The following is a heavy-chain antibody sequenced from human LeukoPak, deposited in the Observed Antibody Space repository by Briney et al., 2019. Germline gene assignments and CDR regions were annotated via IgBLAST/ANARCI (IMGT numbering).Heavy chain of an antibody. CDR3: ARRGDIVVVPAALDGHDY. CDR1: GFTFSSYG. D-gene: IGHD2-2*01. Sequence: GSLRLSCAASGFTFSSYGMNWIRQPPGKGLEWIGEINHSGSTKYNPSLKSRVTISVDTSKNQFSLKLSSVTASDTAVYYCARRGDIVVVPAALDGHDYWGQGTLVTVSS. CDR2: INHSGST. J-gene: IGHJ4*02. V-gene: IGHV4-34*01.